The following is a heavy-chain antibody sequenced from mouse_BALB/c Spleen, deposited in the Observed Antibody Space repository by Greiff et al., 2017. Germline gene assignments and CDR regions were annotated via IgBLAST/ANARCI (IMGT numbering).Heavy chain of an antibody. CDR3: ARFSYGNYYAMDY. J-gene: IGHJ4*01. D-gene: IGHD2-1*01. CDR2: IDPENGDT. V-gene: IGHV14-4*02. CDR1: GFNIKDYY. Sequence: EVKLVESGAELVRSGASVKLSCTASGFNIKDYYMHWVKQRPEQGLEWIGWIDPENGDTEYAPKFQGKATMTADTSSNTAYLQLSSLTSEDTAVYYCARFSYGNYYAMDYWGQGTSVTVSS.